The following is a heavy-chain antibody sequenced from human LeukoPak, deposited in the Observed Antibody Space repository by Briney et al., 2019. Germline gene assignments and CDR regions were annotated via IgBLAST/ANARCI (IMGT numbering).Heavy chain of an antibody. CDR2: IYYSGST. CDR1: GASISSGAYY. Sequence: PSETLSLTCTVSGASISSGAYYWSWIRQHPGKGLEWIGNIYYSGSTNYNPSLKSRITISVDTSRNQFSLKLTSVTAADTAVYYCTRDRGSRWFYYWGQGTLVTVSS. J-gene: IGHJ4*02. D-gene: IGHD6-13*01. CDR3: TRDRGSRWFYY. V-gene: IGHV4-31*03.